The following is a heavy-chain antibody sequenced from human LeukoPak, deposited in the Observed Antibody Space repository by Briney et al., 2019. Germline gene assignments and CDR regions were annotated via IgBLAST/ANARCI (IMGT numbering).Heavy chain of an antibody. V-gene: IGHV5-51*01. CDR2: IYPGDSDT. Sequence: GESLKISCKGSGYSFTTYWIGWVRQMPGKGLEWMGIIYPGDSDTKYSPSFEGQVIISADKSISTAYLQWSSLKASDTAMYYCASHELYCSGGSCRNYWGQGTLVTVSS. CDR3: ASHELYCSGGSCRNY. D-gene: IGHD2-15*01. J-gene: IGHJ4*02. CDR1: GYSFTTYW.